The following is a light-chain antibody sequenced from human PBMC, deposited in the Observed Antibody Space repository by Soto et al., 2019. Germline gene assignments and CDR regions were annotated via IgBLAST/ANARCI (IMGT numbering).Light chain of an antibody. V-gene: IGLV2-14*03. CDR3: SSYTSSSTLA. CDR2: DVT. J-gene: IGLJ1*01. Sequence: QSAVTQPASVSGSPGQSITISCTGTSSDVGGYNYVSWYQHHPGKAPKLMIYDVTNRPSGVSNRFPGSKSGNTASLTISGLQAEDESDYFCSSYTSSSTLAFGTGTKVTVL. CDR1: SSDVGGYNY.